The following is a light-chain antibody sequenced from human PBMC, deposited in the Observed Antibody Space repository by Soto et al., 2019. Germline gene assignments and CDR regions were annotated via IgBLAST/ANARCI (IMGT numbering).Light chain of an antibody. CDR2: GAS. V-gene: IGKV3-20*01. Sequence: EIVMTQSPGTLSLSPGERATLSCRASQSVSSSYLAWDQQKPGQAPRLLIYGASSRSTGIPDRFSGSGSGTDFTLTISRMEPEDFAVYYCQQYGSSPLFTFGPGTKVDI. CDR3: QQYGSSPLFT. J-gene: IGKJ3*01. CDR1: QSVSSSY.